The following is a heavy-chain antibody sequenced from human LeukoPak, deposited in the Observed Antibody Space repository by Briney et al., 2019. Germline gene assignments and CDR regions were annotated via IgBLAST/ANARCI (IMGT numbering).Heavy chain of an antibody. CDR1: GFAFSSYW. D-gene: IGHD2-2*02. CDR2: LKQDGSEK. Sequence: GGSLRLPCAASGFAFSSYWMSWLRQAPGKGLEWVANLKQDGSEKYYVDSVKGRFTISRDNAKNSLYLQMNSLRTEDTALYYCAKIGGYCSSTSCYKSYYYYMDVWGKGTTVTVSS. J-gene: IGHJ6*03. CDR3: AKIGGYCSSTSCYKSYYYYMDV. V-gene: IGHV3-7*03.